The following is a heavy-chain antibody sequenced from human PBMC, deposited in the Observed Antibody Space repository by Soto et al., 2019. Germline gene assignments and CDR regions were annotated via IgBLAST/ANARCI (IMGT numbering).Heavy chain of an antibody. CDR1: GFTFSSYW. V-gene: IGHV3-7*01. Sequence: GGSLRLSCAASGFTFSSYWMSWVRQAPGKGLEWVANIKQDGSAKYYVDSVKGRFTISRDNAKNSLYLQMTSLRAEDTAVYYCARDGARRYMVRGAEIYYYYGMDVWGQGTTVTVSS. J-gene: IGHJ6*02. CDR2: IKQDGSAK. D-gene: IGHD3-10*01. CDR3: ARDGARRYMVRGAEIYYYYGMDV.